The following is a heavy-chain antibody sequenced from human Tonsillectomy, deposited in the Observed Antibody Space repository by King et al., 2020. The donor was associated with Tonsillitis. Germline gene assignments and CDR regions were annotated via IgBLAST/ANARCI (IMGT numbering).Heavy chain of an antibody. CDR3: ATDRGYSNHYFDY. CDR2: IYSGASST. Sequence: VQLVESGGGLVQPGGSLRLSCAASGLSFGSYAMSWARQAPGKGLEWVSVIYSGASSTFYADSVKGRFTISRDNSKNTLYLQMNSLRAEDTAVYYCATDRGYSNHYFDYWGQGTLVTVSS. CDR1: GLSFGSYA. D-gene: IGHD4-11*01. J-gene: IGHJ4*02. V-gene: IGHV3-23*03.